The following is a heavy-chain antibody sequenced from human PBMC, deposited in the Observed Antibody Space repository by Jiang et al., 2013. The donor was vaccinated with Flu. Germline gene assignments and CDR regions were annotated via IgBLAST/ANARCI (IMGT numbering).Heavy chain of an antibody. V-gene: IGHV1-2*05. CDR1: GYTFTGYY. J-gene: IGHJ4*02. CDR3: AREKGGIAARPSLYYFDY. CDR2: INPNSGGT. Sequence: GAEVKKPGASVRVSCKASGYTFTGYYMHWVRQAPGQGLEWMGRINPNSGGTNYAQKFQGRVTMTRDTSISTAYMELSRLRSDDTVVYYCAREKGGIAARPSLYYFDYWGQGTLVTVSS. D-gene: IGHD6-6*01.